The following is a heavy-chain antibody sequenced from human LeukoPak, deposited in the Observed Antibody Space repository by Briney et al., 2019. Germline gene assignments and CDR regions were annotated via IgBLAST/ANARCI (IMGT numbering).Heavy chain of an antibody. CDR1: GFTFSNYW. CDR3: ARGSSAGARGRYFDY. V-gene: IGHV3-21*01. Sequence: GGSLRLSCAASGFTFSNYWMTWVRQAPGKGLEWVSSISSSSSYIYYADSVKGRFTISRDNAKNSLYLQMNSLRAEDTAVYYCARGSSAGARGRYFDYWGQGTLVTVSS. CDR2: ISSSSSYI. J-gene: IGHJ4*02. D-gene: IGHD3-10*01.